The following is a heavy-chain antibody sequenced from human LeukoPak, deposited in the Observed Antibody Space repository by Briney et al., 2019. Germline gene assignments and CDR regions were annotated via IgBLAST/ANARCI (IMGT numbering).Heavy chain of an antibody. D-gene: IGHD3-22*01. CDR3: ARETYYYDSSGYPDY. CDR1: GFTFSHYT. J-gene: IGHJ4*02. CDR2: ISSSGSTI. Sequence: GGSLRLSCAASGFTFSHYTMNWVRQAPGKGLEWVSYISSSGSTIYYADSVKGRFTISRDNAKNSLYLQMNSLRAEDTAVYYCARETYYYDSSGYPDYWGQGTLVTVSS. V-gene: IGHV3-48*04.